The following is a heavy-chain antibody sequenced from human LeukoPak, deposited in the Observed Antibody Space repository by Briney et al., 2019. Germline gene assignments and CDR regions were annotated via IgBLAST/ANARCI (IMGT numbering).Heavy chain of an antibody. CDR2: IYYSGST. CDR1: GGSISSYY. D-gene: IGHD6-19*01. V-gene: IGHV4-59*01. Sequence: SDTLSLTCADSGGSISSYYWSWIRQPPGKGLEWIGNIYYSGSTDYNPSLKSRVTISVDTSKNQFSLKLNSVTAADTAVYYCASDWQWVFDYWGQGTLVTVSS. J-gene: IGHJ4*02. CDR3: ASDWQWVFDY.